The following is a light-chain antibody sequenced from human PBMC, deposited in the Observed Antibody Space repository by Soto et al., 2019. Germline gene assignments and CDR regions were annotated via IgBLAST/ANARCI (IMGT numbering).Light chain of an antibody. V-gene: IGLV2-8*02. J-gene: IGLJ1*01. CDR3: SSYAGSYKYV. CDR1: SSDVGGYNY. Sequence: VLTQPPSASRSSGQSVTISCTRPSSDVGGYNYVSWYQQHPGKTPKLMIYEVTKRPSGVPDRFSASKSDNTASLTVSGLQAEDEADYYCSSYAGSYKYVFGTGTKVTVL. CDR2: EVT.